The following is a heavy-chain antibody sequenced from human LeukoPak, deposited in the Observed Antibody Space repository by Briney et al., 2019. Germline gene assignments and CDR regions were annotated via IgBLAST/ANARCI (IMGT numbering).Heavy chain of an antibody. Sequence: GGSLRLSCAASGFTFSGSAMHWVRQASGKGLEWVGRIRIKANSYATAYAASVKGRFTISRDDSKNTAYLQMNSLKTEDTAVYYCTRGYYDFWSGYYKHYYYYGMDVWGQGTTVTVSS. D-gene: IGHD3-3*01. CDR3: TRGYYDFWSGYYKHYYYYGMDV. V-gene: IGHV3-73*01. J-gene: IGHJ6*02. CDR1: GFTFSGSA. CDR2: IRIKANSYAT.